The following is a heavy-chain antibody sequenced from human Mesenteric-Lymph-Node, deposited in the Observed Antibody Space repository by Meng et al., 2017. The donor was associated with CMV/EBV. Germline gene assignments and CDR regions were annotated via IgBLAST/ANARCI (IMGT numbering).Heavy chain of an antibody. D-gene: IGHD3-16*01. CDR1: GDSISSNNAA. V-gene: IGHV6-1*02. Sequence: QIHLAQSGQGPGKSSQTLSETCTISGDSISSNNAAWNWIRQSPSRGLEWLGRTYSRSESYNDYAVSVKSRISVNLDTSKNQLSLHLNFVTPEDTAVYYCAYFGDLPPLWWGQGTLVTVSS. CDR3: AYFGDLPPLW. J-gene: IGHJ4*02. CDR2: TYSRSESYN.